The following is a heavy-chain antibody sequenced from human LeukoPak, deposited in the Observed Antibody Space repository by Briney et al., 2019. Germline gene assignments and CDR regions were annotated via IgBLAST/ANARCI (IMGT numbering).Heavy chain of an antibody. Sequence: ASVKVSCKASGYTFTGCFIHYVRQAPGQGLEWMGWIDPNSDNIRYSETFKDRVTMTRDTSTNTAYMELSWLRSDDTAVYYCARSAYNYGYVYFDHWGQGTQVIVSS. CDR2: IDPNSDNI. CDR1: GYTFTGCF. CDR3: ARSAYNYGYVYFDH. D-gene: IGHD5-18*01. V-gene: IGHV1-2*02. J-gene: IGHJ4*02.